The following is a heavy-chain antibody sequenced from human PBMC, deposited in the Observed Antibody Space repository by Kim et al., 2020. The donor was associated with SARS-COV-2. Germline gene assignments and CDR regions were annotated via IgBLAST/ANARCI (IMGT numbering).Heavy chain of an antibody. CDR2: INPSGGST. CDR1: GYTFTSYY. V-gene: IGHV1-46*01. CDR3: ARGGYYYDSSGKKYNWFDP. D-gene: IGHD3-22*01. Sequence: ASVKVSCKASGYTFTSYYMHWVRQAPGQGLEWMGIINPSGGSTSYAQKFQGRVTMTRDTSTSTVYMELSSLRSEDTAVYYCARGGYYYDSSGKKYNWFDPWGQGTLVTVSS. J-gene: IGHJ5*02.